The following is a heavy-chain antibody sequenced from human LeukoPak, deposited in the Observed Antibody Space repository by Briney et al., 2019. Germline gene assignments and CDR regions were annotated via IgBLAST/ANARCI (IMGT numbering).Heavy chain of an antibody. CDR2: IYYGGNA. V-gene: IGHV4-39*07. D-gene: IGHD5-18*01. CDR3: ARTRGYSYYFDY. Sequence: KPSETLSLTCTVSGGSISSSSYNWGWIRQPPGKGLEWIGSIYYGGNAYYNPSLKSRVTISVDTSKNQFFLRLSSVTAADTAVYYCARTRGYSYYFDYWGQGALITVSS. CDR1: GGSISSSSYN. J-gene: IGHJ4*02.